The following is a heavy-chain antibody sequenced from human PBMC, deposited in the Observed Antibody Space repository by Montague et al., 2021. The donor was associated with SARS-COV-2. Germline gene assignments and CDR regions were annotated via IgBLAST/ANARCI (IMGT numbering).Heavy chain of an antibody. J-gene: IGHJ4*02. V-gene: IGHV4-39*01. D-gene: IGHD5-18*01. CDR3: ARREYSYGLGD. CDR2: VDYSGNT. CDR1: GGSISGSSDY. Sequence: SETLSLTCTVTGGSISGSSDYWGWIRQSPGKGLDWIASVDYSGNTYYSPSLKSRLTISVDTSKNQFSLKLNSVTAADTALYYCARREYSYGLGDWGQGTLVTVSS.